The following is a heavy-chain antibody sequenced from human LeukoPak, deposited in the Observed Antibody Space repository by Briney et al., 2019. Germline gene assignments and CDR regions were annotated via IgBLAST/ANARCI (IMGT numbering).Heavy chain of an antibody. CDR2: ISSRSSTI. V-gene: IGHV3-48*04. D-gene: IGHD1-26*01. Sequence: GGSLRLSCAASGFTFSRYSINWVRQAPGKGLEWVSYISSRSSTIYYADSVKGRFTISRDNAKNSLYLQMNSLRAEDTAVYYCTKVGGGSYYSDYWGQGTLVTVSS. CDR3: TKVGGGSYYSDY. CDR1: GFTFSRYS. J-gene: IGHJ4*02.